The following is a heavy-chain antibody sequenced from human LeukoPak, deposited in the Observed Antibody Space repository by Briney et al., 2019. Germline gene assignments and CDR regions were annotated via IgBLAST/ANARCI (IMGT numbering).Heavy chain of an antibody. Sequence: GASVKVSCKASGYTFTSYYMHWVRQAPGQGLEWMGIINPSGGSTSYAQKFQGRVTMTRDMSTSTVYMELSSLRSEDTAVYYCARGANQPGPAYYYYYYMDVWGKGTTVNVSS. J-gene: IGHJ6*03. CDR2: INPSGGST. CDR1: GYTFTSYY. D-gene: IGHD1-14*01. V-gene: IGHV1-46*01. CDR3: ARGANQPGPAYYYYYYMDV.